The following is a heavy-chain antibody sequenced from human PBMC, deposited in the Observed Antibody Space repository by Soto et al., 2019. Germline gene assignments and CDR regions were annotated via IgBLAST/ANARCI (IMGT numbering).Heavy chain of an antibody. V-gene: IGHV2-5*04. D-gene: IGHD4-17*01. Sequence: QITLKESGPTLVEPTQTLTLTCTFSGFSLITTGSGVAWIRQPPGKALEWLALIYWDDDKRYSPSPKSRLTITQDTSQNQVVLTMTNMDPVDTGTYVCVPLMTAVTTFGMDVWGQGTAVTVSS. CDR2: IYWDDDK. CDR3: VPLMTAVTTFGMDV. J-gene: IGHJ6*02. CDR1: GFSLITTGSG.